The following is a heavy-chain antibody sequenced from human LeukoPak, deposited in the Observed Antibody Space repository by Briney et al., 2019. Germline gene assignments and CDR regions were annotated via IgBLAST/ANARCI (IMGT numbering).Heavy chain of an antibody. CDR2: ISASGGST. J-gene: IGHJ3*02. Sequence: GGSLRLSCAASGFTFSSYAMSWVRQPPGKELQWFSAISASGGSTYYADSVKGRFTISRDNSKNTLYLQMNSLRAEDTALYYCAKGRYSSGWYGGDVFDIWGQGTMVTVSS. CDR1: GFTFSSYA. D-gene: IGHD6-19*01. V-gene: IGHV3-23*01. CDR3: AKGRYSSGWYGGDVFDI.